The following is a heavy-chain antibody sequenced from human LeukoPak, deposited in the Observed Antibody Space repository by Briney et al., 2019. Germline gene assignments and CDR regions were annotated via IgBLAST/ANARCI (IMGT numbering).Heavy chain of an antibody. CDR1: GYTLTELS. V-gene: IGHV1-24*01. CDR2: FDPEDGET. J-gene: IGHJ5*02. Sequence: GASVKVSCKGSGYTLTELSMHWVRQAPGKGLEWMGGFDPEDGETIYAQKFQGRVTMTEDTSTDTAYMELSSLRSEDTAVYYCATAGYCSSTSCHKAWFDPWGQGTLVTVSS. CDR3: ATAGYCSSTSCHKAWFDP. D-gene: IGHD2-2*01.